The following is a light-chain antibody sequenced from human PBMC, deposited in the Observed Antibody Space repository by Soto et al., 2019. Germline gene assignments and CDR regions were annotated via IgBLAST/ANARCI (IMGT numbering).Light chain of an antibody. Sequence: DSQMTQSPSTLSASVGDRVTIHCRASQSISSWLAWYQQKPGKAPKLLIYKASSLESGVPSRFSGSGSGTEFTLTISSLQPDDFATYYCQQYNSYPWTFGQGTKVDIK. J-gene: IGKJ1*01. V-gene: IGKV1-5*03. CDR2: KAS. CDR3: QQYNSYPWT. CDR1: QSISSW.